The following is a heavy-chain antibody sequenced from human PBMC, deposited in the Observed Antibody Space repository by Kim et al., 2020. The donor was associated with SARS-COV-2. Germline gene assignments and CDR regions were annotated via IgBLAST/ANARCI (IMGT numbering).Heavy chain of an antibody. CDR1: GFPFRTYA. CDR2: ISYDGRNE. V-gene: IGHV3-30*04. CDR3: ARDRFGSVVRGVDY. Sequence: GSLRLSCADSGFPFRTYAMHWVRQAPGKGLEWVAVISYDGRNEYYADSVKGRFTISRDNSKNTLYLQMNSLRAEDTAMYHCARDRFGSVVRGVDYWGQGTLVTVSS. J-gene: IGHJ4*02. D-gene: IGHD3-16*01.